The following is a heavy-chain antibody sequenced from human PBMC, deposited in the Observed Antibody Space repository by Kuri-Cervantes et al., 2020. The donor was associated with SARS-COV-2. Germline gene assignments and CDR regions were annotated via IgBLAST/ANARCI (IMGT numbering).Heavy chain of an antibody. J-gene: IGHJ4*02. CDR1: AGSISSSSYY. CDR3: ARRGAVAGTVPFFDY. D-gene: IGHD6-19*01. Sequence: PETMSLTWTVAAGSISSSSYYWGWIRQPPGKGLEWIGSIYYSGSTYYNPSLKSRVTISVDTSKNQFSLKLSSVTAADTAVYYCARRGAVAGTVPFFDYWGQGTLVTVSS. V-gene: IGHV4-39*01. CDR2: IYYSGST.